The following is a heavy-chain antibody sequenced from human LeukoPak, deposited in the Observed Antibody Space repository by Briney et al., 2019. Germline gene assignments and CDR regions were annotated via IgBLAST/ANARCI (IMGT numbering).Heavy chain of an antibody. Sequence: SETLSLTCTVSGGSISSGSYYWSWIRQPAGKGLEWIGYIYNSGSTNYNPSLKSRVTISLDTSTNQFSLKLSSVTAADTAVYYCARGVVAAAGRTFDLWGQGTLVTVSS. J-gene: IGHJ4*02. V-gene: IGHV4-61*10. CDR2: IYNSGST. D-gene: IGHD6-13*01. CDR3: ARGVVAAAGRTFDL. CDR1: GGSISSGSYY.